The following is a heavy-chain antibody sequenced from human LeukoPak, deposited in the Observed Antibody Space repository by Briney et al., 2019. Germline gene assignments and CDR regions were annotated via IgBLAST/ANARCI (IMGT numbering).Heavy chain of an antibody. D-gene: IGHD4-17*01. CDR3: ARVGGYGDYVDYFDY. CDR2: IYYSGST. J-gene: IGHJ4*02. Sequence: PSETLSLTCTVSGGSISSYYWSWIRQPPGKGLEWIGYIYYSGSTNYNPSLKSRVTISVDTSKNQFSLKLSSVTAADTAVYYCARVGGYGDYVDYFDYWGQGTLVTVSS. V-gene: IGHV4-59*01. CDR1: GGSISSYY.